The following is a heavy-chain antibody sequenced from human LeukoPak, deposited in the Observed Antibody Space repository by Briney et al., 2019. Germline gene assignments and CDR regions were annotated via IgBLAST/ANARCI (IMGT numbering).Heavy chain of an antibody. J-gene: IGHJ5*02. Sequence: GASVKVSCKASGYTFTTYAMHWVRQAPGQRLEWMGWINTGNGNTKYSQKFQGRVTIIRDTSASTAYMELSSLRSEDTAVYYCARAIQGDWFDPWGQGTLVTVSS. CDR1: GYTFTTYA. CDR3: ARAIQGDWFDP. V-gene: IGHV1-3*04. CDR2: INTGNGNT.